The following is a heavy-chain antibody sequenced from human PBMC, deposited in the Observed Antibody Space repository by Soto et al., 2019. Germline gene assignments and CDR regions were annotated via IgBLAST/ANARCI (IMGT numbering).Heavy chain of an antibody. CDR3: ARGPLPWFSSSTYYFDY. CDR1: GYTFTGYY. V-gene: IGHV1-2*02. D-gene: IGHD6-6*01. Sequence: ASVKVSGKASGYTFTGYYMHWVRQAPGQGLEWMGWINPNSGGTNYAQKFQGRVTMTRDTSISTAYMELSRLRSDDTAVYYCARGPLPWFSSSTYYFDYWGQGTLVTVSS. J-gene: IGHJ4*02. CDR2: INPNSGGT.